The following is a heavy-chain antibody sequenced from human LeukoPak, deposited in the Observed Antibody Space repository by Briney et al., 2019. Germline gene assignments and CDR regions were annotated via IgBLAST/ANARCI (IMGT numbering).Heavy chain of an antibody. CDR1: GGSISSYY. CDR3: ARLVSSSSLDYYYGMDV. Sequence: SETLSLTCTVSGGSISSYYWSWIRQPPGKGLEWIGYIYYSGSTNYNPSLKSRVTISVDTSKNQFSLKLSSVTAADTAVYYCARLVSSSSLDYYYGMDVRGQGTTVTVSS. J-gene: IGHJ6*02. V-gene: IGHV4-59*01. D-gene: IGHD6-6*01. CDR2: IYYSGST.